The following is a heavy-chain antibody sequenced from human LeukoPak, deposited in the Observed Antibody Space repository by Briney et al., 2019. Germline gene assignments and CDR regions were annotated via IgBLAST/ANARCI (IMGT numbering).Heavy chain of an antibody. D-gene: IGHD1-26*01. CDR1: GGSISSSSYY. CDR2: IYYSGST. J-gene: IGHJ4*02. Sequence: PSETLSLTCTVSGGSISSSSYYWGWIRQPPGKGLEWIGSIYYSGSTYYNPSLKSRVTISVDTSKNQSSLKLSSVTAADTAVYYCARLFRKLGRFDYWGQGTLVTVSS. CDR3: ARLFRKLGRFDY. V-gene: IGHV4-39*01.